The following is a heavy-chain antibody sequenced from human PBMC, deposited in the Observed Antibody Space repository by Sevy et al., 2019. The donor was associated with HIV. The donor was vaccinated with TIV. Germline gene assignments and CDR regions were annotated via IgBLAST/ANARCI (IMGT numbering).Heavy chain of an antibody. V-gene: IGHV3-7*01. CDR1: GFTFSANW. D-gene: IGHD3-16*01. CDR3: AHETFGRSES. CDR2: IKGDGSDK. Sequence: GGSLRLSCAASGFTFSANWMNWVRQAPGKGLEWVANIKGDGSDKHYVDSVEGRFTISRDNAKNLLYLQMNSLRVDDTAVYYCAHETFGRSESWGQGTLVTVSS. J-gene: IGHJ4*02.